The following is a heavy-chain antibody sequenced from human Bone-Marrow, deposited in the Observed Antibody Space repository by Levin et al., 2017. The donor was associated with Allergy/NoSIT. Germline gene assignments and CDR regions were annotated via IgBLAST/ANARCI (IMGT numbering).Heavy chain of an antibody. V-gene: IGHV4-61*03. Sequence: PGGSLRLSCTASGVSVSSATNYWSRIPPPPGQGLVWIGFIDHSGSTRYNPSLTSRVIISLDTSKNHFSLRLTSASAADTAVYYCARDWGNGRFSDWGQGTLVTVSS. CDR1: GVSVSSATNY. D-gene: IGHD1-26*01. CDR2: IDHSGST. CDR3: ARDWGNGRFSD. J-gene: IGHJ4*02.